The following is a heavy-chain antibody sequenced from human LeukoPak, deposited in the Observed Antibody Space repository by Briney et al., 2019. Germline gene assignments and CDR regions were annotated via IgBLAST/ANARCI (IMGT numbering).Heavy chain of an antibody. Sequence: PSETLSLSCVDPGGSLSIDYRSWIRQPPGKGLGWVGYIFYIVDTTYNPSLQSRVTISVATSKNKFSFILRSVTCEETAVVYFARNLIPEQLVLSFWGQGTLVTVSS. V-gene: IGHV4-59*01. D-gene: IGHD6-13*01. CDR2: IFYIVDT. CDR3: ARNLIPEQLVLSF. J-gene: IGHJ4*02. CDR1: GGSLSIDY.